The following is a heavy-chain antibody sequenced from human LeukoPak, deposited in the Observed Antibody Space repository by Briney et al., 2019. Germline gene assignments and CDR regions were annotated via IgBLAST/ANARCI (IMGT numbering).Heavy chain of an antibody. D-gene: IGHD3-9*01. CDR1: GYSFTSYW. V-gene: IGHV5-51*01. CDR3: ARLEFDSIYYYGMDV. Sequence: GESLKISCKGSGYSFTSYWIGWVRQMPGKGLEWMGIIYPGDSDTRYSPSFQGQVTILADKSISAAYLQWSSLKASDTAMYYCARLEFDSIYYYGMDVWGQGTTVTVSS. J-gene: IGHJ6*02. CDR2: IYPGDSDT.